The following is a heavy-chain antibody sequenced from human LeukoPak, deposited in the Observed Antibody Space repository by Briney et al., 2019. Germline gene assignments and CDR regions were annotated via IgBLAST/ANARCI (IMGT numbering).Heavy chain of an antibody. CDR3: VSSGETGFGY. J-gene: IGHJ4*02. CDR1: GFTFSSYA. V-gene: IGHV3-30-3*01. Sequence: GSLRLSCAASGFTFSSYAMHWVRQAPGKGLEWVAVISYDGSNKYYADSVKGRFTISRDNSKNTLYLQMNSLRAEDTAVYYCVSSGETGFGYWGQGTLVTVSS. CDR2: ISYDGSNK. D-gene: IGHD6-19*01.